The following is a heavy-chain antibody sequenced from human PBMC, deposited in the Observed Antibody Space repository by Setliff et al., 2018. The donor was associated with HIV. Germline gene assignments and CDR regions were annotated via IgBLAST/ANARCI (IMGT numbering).Heavy chain of an antibody. J-gene: IGHJ2*01. Sequence: ASVKVSCKVSGDSVSDLVIHWVRQAPGKGLEGVGGIHLEGGERFYAERFPGRVTMTEDTSTDTAYLDLNSLRSDDTAVYYCVTVKSTRVCSGGRCYWTSRYFDLWGRGTLVTVSS. D-gene: IGHD2-15*01. CDR3: VTVKSTRVCSGGRCYWTSRYFDL. V-gene: IGHV1-24*01. CDR2: IHLEGGER. CDR1: GDSVSDLV.